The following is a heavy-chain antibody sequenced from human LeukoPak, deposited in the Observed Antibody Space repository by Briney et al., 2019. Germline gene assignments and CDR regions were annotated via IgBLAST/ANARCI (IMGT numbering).Heavy chain of an antibody. CDR3: ARGSFFSTARWFDP. CDR1: GFTFSGYG. J-gene: IGHJ5*02. D-gene: IGHD3/OR15-3a*01. V-gene: IGHV3-33*01. Sequence: GRSLRLSCAASGFTFSGYGMNWVRQAPGKGLEWVAVISVDGSDKYYADSVKGRFTISRDNSNNTLYLQMNSLRVEDTAMYYCARGSFFSTARWFDPWGQETLVTVSS. CDR2: ISVDGSDK.